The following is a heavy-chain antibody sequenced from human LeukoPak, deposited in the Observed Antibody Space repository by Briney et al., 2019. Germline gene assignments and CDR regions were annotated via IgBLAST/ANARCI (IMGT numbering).Heavy chain of an antibody. CDR1: GFTFSSYA. Sequence: PGGSLRLSCAASGFTFSSYAMYWVRQAPRKGLEWVSSITNSGGSTYYVDSVKGRSTISRDNSKNVLYLQMNSLRAEDTAVYYCAPYRLSIIDSWGQGTLVTVSS. J-gene: IGHJ4*02. V-gene: IGHV3-23*01. CDR2: ITNSGGST. CDR3: APYRLSIIDS. D-gene: IGHD5-12*01.